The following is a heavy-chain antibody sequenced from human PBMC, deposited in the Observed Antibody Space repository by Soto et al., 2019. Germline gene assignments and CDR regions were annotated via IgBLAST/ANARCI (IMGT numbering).Heavy chain of an antibody. CDR1: GYTFTSYD. Sequence: GASVKVSCKASGYTFTSYDINWVRQATGQGLEWMGWMNPNSGNTGYAQKFQGRVTMTRNTSISTAYMELSSLRSEDTAVYYCARVSSMFYDFWSGYYPYYYYYYMDVWGKGNTVTVSS. CDR3: ARVSSMFYDFWSGYYPYYYYYYMDV. V-gene: IGHV1-8*01. D-gene: IGHD3-3*01. CDR2: MNPNSGNT. J-gene: IGHJ6*03.